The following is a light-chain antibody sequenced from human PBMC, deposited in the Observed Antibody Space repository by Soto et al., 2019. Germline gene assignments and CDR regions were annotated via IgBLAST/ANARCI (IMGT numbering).Light chain of an antibody. Sequence: EIVLTQSPGTLSFSPGERATLSCRASQSVSSNYLAWYQQKPGQAPRLLIYSASSMAIGIPDRFSGSGSGTDFTLTVSRLEPEDFTVFYCQQYGSSPPTFGQGTKVEIK. V-gene: IGKV3-20*01. CDR1: QSVSSNY. CDR2: SAS. J-gene: IGKJ2*01. CDR3: QQYGSSPPT.